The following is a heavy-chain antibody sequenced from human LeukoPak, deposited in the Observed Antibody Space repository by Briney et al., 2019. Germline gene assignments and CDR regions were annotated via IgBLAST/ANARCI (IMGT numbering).Heavy chain of an antibody. CDR3: ARQGRQRLVVVGETYFDY. CDR2: IYPSDSDT. D-gene: IGHD6-19*01. V-gene: IGHV5-51*01. J-gene: IGHJ4*02. Sequence: GESLKISCKGSGYTFTNHWIGWARQMPGKGLEWMGSIYPSDSDTRYSPSFQGQVTISADKSISTAYLQWSSLKASDTAMYYCARQGRQRLVVVGETYFDYWGQGTLVTVSS. CDR1: GYTFTNHW.